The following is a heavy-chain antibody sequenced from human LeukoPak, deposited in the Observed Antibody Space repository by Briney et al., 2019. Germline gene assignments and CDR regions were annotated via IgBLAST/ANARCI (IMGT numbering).Heavy chain of an antibody. Sequence: PGGSLRLSCVASEFTFSNYWMHWVRQPPGKGLVWVSRIYMDGRTTNYADSVKGRFTISRDNAKNTVYLEMNSLSVEDTATYYCIRDFRSADLWGQGTLVTVTS. CDR2: IYMDGRTT. V-gene: IGHV3-74*01. CDR1: EFTFSNYW. CDR3: IRDFRSADL. J-gene: IGHJ5*02.